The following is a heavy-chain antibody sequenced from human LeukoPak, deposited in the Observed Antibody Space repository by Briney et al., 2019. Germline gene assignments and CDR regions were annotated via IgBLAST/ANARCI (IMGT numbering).Heavy chain of an antibody. CDR1: GDTFSSYA. CDR3: ARGPYTSDGSGFYYYYMDV. CDR2: IVPVLDIP. V-gene: IGHV1-69*04. D-gene: IGHD6-25*01. J-gene: IGHJ6*03. Sequence: SVKVSCKTTGDTFSSYAINWVRPAPGQGVGWLRRIVPVLDIPNYAPRFNGRVTITADQSTTTAYTELRSLTSDDAAVYFCARGPYTSDGSGFYYYYMDVWGKGTSVTVSS.